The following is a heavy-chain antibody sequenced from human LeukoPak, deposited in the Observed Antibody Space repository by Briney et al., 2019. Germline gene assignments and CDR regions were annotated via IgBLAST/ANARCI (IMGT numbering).Heavy chain of an antibody. CDR3: AKDLRYSSPWYFDY. CDR2: ISSSSSYI. D-gene: IGHD6-6*01. J-gene: IGHJ4*02. CDR1: GFTFSDHY. V-gene: IGHV3-21*01. Sequence: GGSLRLSCAASGFTFSDHYMDWVRQAPGKGLEWVSSISSSSSYIYYADSVKGRFTISRDNAKNSLYLQMNSLRAEDTAVYYCAKDLRYSSPWYFDYWGQGTLVTVSS.